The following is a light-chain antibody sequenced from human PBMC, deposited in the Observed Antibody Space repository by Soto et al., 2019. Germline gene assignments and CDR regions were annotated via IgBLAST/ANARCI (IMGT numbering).Light chain of an antibody. CDR3: MQGTHWQGT. J-gene: IGKJ4*01. V-gene: IGKV2-30*01. CDR1: QSLVYSDGNTY. Sequence: DVVMTQSPLSLPVTLGQPASISCRSSQSLVYSDGNTYLNWFQQRPGQSPRRLIYKVSNRDSGVPDRFSGSGSGTDFTLKISRVEAEDVGGYYCMQGTHWQGTFGGGTKVEIK. CDR2: KVS.